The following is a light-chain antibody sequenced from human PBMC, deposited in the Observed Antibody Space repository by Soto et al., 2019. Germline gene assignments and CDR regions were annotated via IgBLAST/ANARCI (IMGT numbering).Light chain of an antibody. CDR2: AAS. V-gene: IGKV1-6*01. CDR3: QESFSTLWGT. CDR1: QGIRND. Sequence: AIQMTQSPSSLSASVGDRVTITCRASQGIRNDLGWYQQKPGKAPNLLIYAASSLQSGVPSRFSGSGSGTDFTLTISSLQPEDFATYYCQESFSTLWGTCGQGTKVDIK. J-gene: IGKJ1*01.